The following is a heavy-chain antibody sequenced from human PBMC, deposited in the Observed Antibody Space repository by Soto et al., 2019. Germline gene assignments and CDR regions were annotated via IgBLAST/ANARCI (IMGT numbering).Heavy chain of an antibody. J-gene: IGHJ6*02. CDR3: ARDGQLQDYYYYGMDV. V-gene: IGHV3-74*01. CDR1: GFTFSSYW. D-gene: IGHD2-2*01. Sequence: EVQLVESGGGLVQPGGSLRLSCAASGFTFSSYWMHWVRQAPGKGLVWVSRINSDGSSTSYADSVKGRFTISRDNAKNTLYLQMNRLRAEDTAVYYCARDGQLQDYYYYGMDVWGQGTTVTVSS. CDR2: INSDGSST.